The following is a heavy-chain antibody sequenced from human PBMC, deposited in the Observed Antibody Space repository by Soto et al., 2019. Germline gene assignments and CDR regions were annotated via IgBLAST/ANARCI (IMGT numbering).Heavy chain of an antibody. V-gene: IGHV3-33*01. Sequence: GESLKISCAASGFTFSSYGMHWVRQAPGKGLEWVAVIWYDGSNKYYADSVKGRFTISRDNSKNTLYLQMNSLRDEDTAVYYCARDVGYSSSCHSGCLSGMDVWGQGTTVTVSS. CDR2: IWYDGSNK. CDR3: ARDVGYSSSCHSGCLSGMDV. J-gene: IGHJ6*02. CDR1: GFTFSSYG. D-gene: IGHD6-13*01.